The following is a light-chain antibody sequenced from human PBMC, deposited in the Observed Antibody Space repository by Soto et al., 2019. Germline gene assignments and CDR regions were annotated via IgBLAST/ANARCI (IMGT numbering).Light chain of an antibody. Sequence: AVVTQEPSLTVSPGGTVTLTCGSNTGAVTTTHYASWFQQRPGQAPKTLIYHTSDKQSWTPARFSGSLLGGKAALTLSGAQPEDEAVYYCLLSYNGVGEVFGGGTKRTVL. J-gene: IGLJ2*01. CDR3: LLSYNGVGEV. V-gene: IGLV7-46*01. CDR2: HTS. CDR1: TGAVTTTHY.